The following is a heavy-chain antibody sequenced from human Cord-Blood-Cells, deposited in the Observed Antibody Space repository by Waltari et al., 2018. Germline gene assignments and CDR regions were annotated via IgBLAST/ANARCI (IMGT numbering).Heavy chain of an antibody. J-gene: IGHJ4*02. V-gene: IGHV4-39*01. Sequence: QLQLQESGPGLVKPSETLSLTCTVSGGSISSSSYYWGWLRQPPGKGLEWIGSIYYSGSTYYNPSLKSRVTISVDTSKNQFSLKLSSVTAADTAVYYCARHELGIGGAGWGQGTLVTVSS. CDR1: GGSISSSSYY. D-gene: IGHD7-27*01. CDR3: ARHELGIGGAG. CDR2: IYYSGST.